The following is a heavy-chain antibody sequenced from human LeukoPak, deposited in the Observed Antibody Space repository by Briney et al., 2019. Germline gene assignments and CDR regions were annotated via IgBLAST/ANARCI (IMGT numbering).Heavy chain of an antibody. CDR1: GGSISGYF. Sequence: SETLSLTCTVSGGSISGYFWSWIRQPAGKGLEWIGRIHDNGDSNHNPSLKSRVTMALDTSKNQFSLKLSSVTAADTAVYYCARQEVGSGYRPFDYWGQGTLVTVSS. CDR2: IHDNGDS. V-gene: IGHV4-4*07. J-gene: IGHJ4*02. CDR3: ARQEVGSGYRPFDY. D-gene: IGHD3-3*01.